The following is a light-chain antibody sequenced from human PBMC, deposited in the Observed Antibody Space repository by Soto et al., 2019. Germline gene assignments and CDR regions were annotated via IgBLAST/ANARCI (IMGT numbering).Light chain of an antibody. J-gene: IGKJ4*01. CDR2: CAS. V-gene: IGKV3-15*01. Sequence: EIVMTHSPATLSVSPGERATLSFRASQSVSSNLAWYQQKPGQAPRLLIYCASTRATGIPARFSGSGSGTEFTLTISILQSEDFAVYYCQQYNNWPPLTFGGGTKVEIK. CDR3: QQYNNWPPLT. CDR1: QSVSSN.